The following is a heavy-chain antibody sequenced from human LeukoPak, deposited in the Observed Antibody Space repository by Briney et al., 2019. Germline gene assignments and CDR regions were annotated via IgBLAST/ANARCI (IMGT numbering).Heavy chain of an antibody. J-gene: IGHJ4*02. D-gene: IGHD1-26*01. CDR2: IDDSGST. CDR1: GGSISSYY. V-gene: IGHV4-59*01. CDR3: ARLSGGN. Sequence: SETLSLTCTVSGGSISSYYWSWIRQPPGKGLEWIAYIDDSGSTSYNPSLKSRVSISIDTPKNQFSLNLKSVTPADTAVYYCARLSGGNWGQGTLVTVSS.